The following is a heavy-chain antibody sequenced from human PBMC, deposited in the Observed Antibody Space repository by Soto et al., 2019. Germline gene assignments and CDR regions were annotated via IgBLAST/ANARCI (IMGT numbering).Heavy chain of an antibody. CDR2: ISAYNGNT. J-gene: IGHJ4*02. Sequence: QVQLVQSGAAVKKPGASVKVSCKASGYTFTSYGISWVRQAPGQGLELMGWISAYNGNTNYAQKLQCRVTMTTDTATSTAYMELRGLRSDVTAVYYWAKGGSYFYYFDYSGQGTLVTVSS. V-gene: IGHV1-18*01. D-gene: IGHD3-10*01. CDR3: AKGGSYFYYFDY. CDR1: GYTFTSYG.